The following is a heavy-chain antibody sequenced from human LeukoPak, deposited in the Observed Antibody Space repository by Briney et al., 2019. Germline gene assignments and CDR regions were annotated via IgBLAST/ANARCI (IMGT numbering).Heavy chain of an antibody. CDR2: IIPIFGTA. CDR3: ASVPHSGSSTRNYYYYMDV. D-gene: IGHD6-6*01. Sequence: GSSVKVSCKASGGTFSSYAISWVRQAPGQGLEWMGGIIPIFGTANYAQKFQGRVTITADKSTSTAYMELSSLRSEDTAVYYCASVPHSGSSTRNYYYYMDVWGKGTTVTVSS. CDR1: GGTFSSYA. V-gene: IGHV1-69*06. J-gene: IGHJ6*03.